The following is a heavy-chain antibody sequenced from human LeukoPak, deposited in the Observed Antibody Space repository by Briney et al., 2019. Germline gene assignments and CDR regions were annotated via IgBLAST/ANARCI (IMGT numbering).Heavy chain of an antibody. CDR1: GYTFTSYD. D-gene: IGHD1-26*01. V-gene: IGHV1-8*01. Sequence: ASVKVSCKASGYTFTSYDINWVRQATGQGLEWMGWMNPNSGNTGYAQKFQGRVTMTRNTSISTASMELSSLRSEDTAVYYCAKSGSYKRNWFDPWGQGTLVTVSS. CDR3: AKSGSYKRNWFDP. J-gene: IGHJ5*02. CDR2: MNPNSGNT.